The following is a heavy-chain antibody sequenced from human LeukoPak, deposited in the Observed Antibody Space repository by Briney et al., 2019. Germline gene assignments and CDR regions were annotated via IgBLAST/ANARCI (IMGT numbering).Heavy chain of an antibody. CDR2: IKQDGSEK. V-gene: IGHV3-7*01. CDR1: GFTFSSYW. D-gene: IGHD6-19*01. J-gene: IGHJ4*01. Sequence: PGGSLRLSCAASGFTFSSYWMSWVRQAPGKGLEWVANIKQDGSEKYYVDSVKGRFTISRDNAKNSLYLQMNSLRAEDTAVYYCARDAPSSGWYGDFDYWGQEPWSPSPQ. CDR3: ARDAPSSGWYGDFDY.